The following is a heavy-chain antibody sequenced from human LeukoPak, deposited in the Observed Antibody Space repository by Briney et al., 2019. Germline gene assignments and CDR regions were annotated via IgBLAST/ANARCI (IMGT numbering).Heavy chain of an antibody. J-gene: IGHJ4*02. CDR1: GFTFRSFY. CDR2: ISGSGVTT. Sequence: PGGSLRLSCAASGFTFRSFYMSWVRQAPGKGLEWVSAISGSGVTTYYADSVKGRFTISRDNSKHTLYLQMNSLRAEDTAVYYCSKWKAIVLVPAARSPIDYWGQGTLVTVSS. D-gene: IGHD2-2*01. V-gene: IGHV3-23*01. CDR3: SKWKAIVLVPAARSPIDY.